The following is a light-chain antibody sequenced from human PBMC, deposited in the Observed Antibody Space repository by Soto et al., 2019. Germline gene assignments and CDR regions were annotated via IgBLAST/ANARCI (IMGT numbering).Light chain of an antibody. J-gene: IGKJ1*01. V-gene: IGKV3-20*01. Sequence: EIVLTQSPGTLSLSPGERATLSCRASQSDSSSYLAWYQQKPGQAPRLLIYGASSRATGIPDRFSGSGSGTDFTLTTSRLEPEDFAVYYCQQYGSSPLTFGQGTKVEIK. CDR2: GAS. CDR1: QSDSSSY. CDR3: QQYGSSPLT.